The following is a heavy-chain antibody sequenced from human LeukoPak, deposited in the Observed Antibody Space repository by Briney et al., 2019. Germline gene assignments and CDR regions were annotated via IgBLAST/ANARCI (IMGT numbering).Heavy chain of an antibody. D-gene: IGHD6-13*01. Sequence: QAGGSLRLSCAASGFTVSSNYMSWVRQAPGKGLEWVSVIYSGGSTYYADSVKGRFTISRDNSKNTLYLQMNSLRAEDTAVYYCATYHQGYSSSWYLGYYYYGMDVWGQGTTVTVSS. J-gene: IGHJ6*02. CDR2: IYSGGST. CDR1: GFTVSSNY. CDR3: ATYHQGYSSSWYLGYYYYGMDV. V-gene: IGHV3-53*01.